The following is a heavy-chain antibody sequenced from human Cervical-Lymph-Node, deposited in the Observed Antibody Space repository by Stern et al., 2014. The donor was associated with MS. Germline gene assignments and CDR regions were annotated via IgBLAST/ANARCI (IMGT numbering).Heavy chain of an antibody. CDR3: ARASTTANNYYDGVDV. J-gene: IGHJ6*02. CDR1: GYTFTDYY. D-gene: IGHD1-1*01. Sequence: VQLVQSGAEVKNPGASVKVSCKASGYTFTDYYMQWMRQAPGPGLEWMGWINLNNGCTNSAQKFQGWVTMTRDTSTSTAYMELSRLRSDDTAIYYCARASTTANNYYDGVDVWGQGTTVTVTS. V-gene: IGHV1-2*04. CDR2: INLNNGCT.